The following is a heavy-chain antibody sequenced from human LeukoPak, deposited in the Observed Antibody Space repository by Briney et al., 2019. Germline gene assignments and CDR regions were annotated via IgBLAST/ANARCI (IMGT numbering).Heavy chain of an antibody. CDR3: VKIVLAGGYFDS. CDR2: ISSNGATT. Sequence: GGSLRLSCSASGFTFSSYAMHWVRQALGKGLEYVSAISSNGATTYYADSVKGRFTISRDNSKNTLYFQMSSLRPEDTAVYYCVKIVLAGGYFDSWGQGTLVTVSS. V-gene: IGHV3-64*05. J-gene: IGHJ4*02. CDR1: GFTFSSYA. D-gene: IGHD4-23*01.